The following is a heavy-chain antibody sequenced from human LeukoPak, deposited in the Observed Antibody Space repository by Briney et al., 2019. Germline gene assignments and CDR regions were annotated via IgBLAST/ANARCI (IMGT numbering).Heavy chain of an antibody. D-gene: IGHD6-6*01. CDR3: AKGSSSDFDY. CDR1: GFTFDDYA. Sequence: GGSLRPSCAASGFTFDDYAMHWVRQAPGKGLEWVSGISWNSGSIGYADSVKGLFTITRDNAKNSLYLQMNSLRAEDTAVYYCAKGSSSDFDYWGQGTLVTVSS. J-gene: IGHJ4*02. V-gene: IGHV3-9*01. CDR2: ISWNSGSI.